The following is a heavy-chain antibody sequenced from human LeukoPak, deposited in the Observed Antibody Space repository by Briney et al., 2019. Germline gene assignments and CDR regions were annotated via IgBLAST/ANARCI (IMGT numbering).Heavy chain of an antibody. CDR2: ISSSSSYI. Sequence: GGSLRVSCVASGFPFNSFSMNWVGQAPGKGLEWVSSISSSSSYIYYADSVKGRFTISRDNAKNSLYLQMNRLRAEDTAVYYCASLKYYDILTGYYGDYWGQGTLVTVSS. CDR1: GFPFNSFS. V-gene: IGHV3-21*01. CDR3: ASLKYYDILTGYYGDY. J-gene: IGHJ4*02. D-gene: IGHD3-9*01.